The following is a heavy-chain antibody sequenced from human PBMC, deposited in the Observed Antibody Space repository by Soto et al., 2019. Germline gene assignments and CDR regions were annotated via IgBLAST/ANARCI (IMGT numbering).Heavy chain of an antibody. CDR3: AGACEGTFGIIIEGTDWCAP. CDR2: INPHGGST. V-gene: IGHV1-46*01. J-gene: IGHJ5*02. Sequence: GASVKISCKSPRDTFTSYYINWVRQAPGQGLEWMGVINPHGGSTAYAQKFKGRVTLTRDTSASTVYMEVSSLTSEDTALSYCAGACEGTFGIIIEGTDWCAPCCQGTLVTASS. D-gene: IGHD1-26*01. CDR1: RDTFTSYY.